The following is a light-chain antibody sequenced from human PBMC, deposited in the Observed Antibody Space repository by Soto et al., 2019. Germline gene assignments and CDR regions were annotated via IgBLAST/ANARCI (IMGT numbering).Light chain of an antibody. V-gene: IGLV2-14*01. Sequence: QSVLTQPASGSGSPGQSITISCTGTSSDVGGYNFVSWYQQDPGKAPKLMIYDVRNRPSGVSNRVSGSKSVNTASLTISGLQAEAAADYYCSSYTRISTYVFGTGTKLTVL. CDR3: SSYTRISTYV. CDR2: DVR. J-gene: IGLJ1*01. CDR1: SSDVGGYNF.